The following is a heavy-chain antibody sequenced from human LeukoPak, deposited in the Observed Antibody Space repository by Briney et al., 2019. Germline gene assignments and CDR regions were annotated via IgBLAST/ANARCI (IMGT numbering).Heavy chain of an antibody. CDR3: AYGYSYIAF. CDR2: ITPIFGTT. Sequence: SVKVSCKASGGTFSSYAFNWVRQAPGQGLEWMGGITPIFGTTGYAEKFQGRVTVTADASTYTAFMELSGLRSEDTAVYFCAYGYSYIAFWGQGTLVTVSS. CDR1: GGTFSSYA. J-gene: IGHJ4*02. V-gene: IGHV1-69*13. D-gene: IGHD5-18*01.